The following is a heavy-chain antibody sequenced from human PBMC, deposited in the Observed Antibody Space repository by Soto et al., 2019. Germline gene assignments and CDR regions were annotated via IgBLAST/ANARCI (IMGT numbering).Heavy chain of an antibody. Sequence: HPGGSLRLSCAASGFTFSSYGMHWVRQAPGKGLEWVAVISYDGSNKYYADSVKGRFTISRDNSKNTLYLQMNSLRAEDTAVYYCAKASIRYFDWFPLNYFDYWGQGTLVTVSS. CDR2: ISYDGSNK. CDR3: AKASIRYFDWFPLNYFDY. D-gene: IGHD3-9*01. V-gene: IGHV3-30*18. CDR1: GFTFSSYG. J-gene: IGHJ4*02.